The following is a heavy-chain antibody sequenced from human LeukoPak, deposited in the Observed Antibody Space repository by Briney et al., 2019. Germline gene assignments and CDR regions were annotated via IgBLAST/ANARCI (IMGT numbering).Heavy chain of an antibody. J-gene: IGHJ4*02. V-gene: IGHV3-53*01. Sequence: GGSLRLSCAASGFTVSSNYMSWVRQPPGKGLEWVSVIYSGSRTFYADSVKGRFTISRDNSKNTLHLQMNSLRAEDTAVYYCARLLVYNSGGEAFDHWGQGTLVTVSS. D-gene: IGHD1-20*01. CDR2: IYSGSRT. CDR3: ARLLVYNSGGEAFDH. CDR1: GFTVSSNY.